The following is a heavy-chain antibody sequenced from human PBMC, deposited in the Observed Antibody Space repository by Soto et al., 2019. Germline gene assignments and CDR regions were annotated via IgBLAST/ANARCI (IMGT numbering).Heavy chain of an antibody. Sequence: SETLSLTCTVSGGSISSSSYYWGWIRQPPGKGLEWIGSIYYSGSTYYNPSLKSRVTISVDTSKNQFSLKLSSVTAADTAVYYCARDHGDNWNDWFDPWGQGTLVTVSS. D-gene: IGHD1-1*01. J-gene: IGHJ5*02. CDR2: IYYSGST. CDR3: ARDHGDNWNDWFDP. CDR1: GGSISSSSYY. V-gene: IGHV4-39*07.